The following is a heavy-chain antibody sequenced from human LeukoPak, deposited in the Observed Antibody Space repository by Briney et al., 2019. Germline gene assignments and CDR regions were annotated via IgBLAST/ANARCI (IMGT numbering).Heavy chain of an antibody. CDR2: ISGSGGST. CDR1: GFTFSSYW. V-gene: IGHV3-23*01. CDR3: AKDLTYYDSSGKPHY. D-gene: IGHD3-22*01. Sequence: PGGSLRLSCAASGFTFSSYWMHWVRQAPGKGLEWVSAISGSGGSTYYADSVKGRFTISRDNSKNTLYLQMNSLRAEDTAVYYCAKDLTYYDSSGKPHYWGQGTLVTVSS. J-gene: IGHJ4*02.